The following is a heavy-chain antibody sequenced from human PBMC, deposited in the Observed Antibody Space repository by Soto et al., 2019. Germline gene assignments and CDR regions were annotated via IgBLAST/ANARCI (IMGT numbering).Heavy chain of an antibody. CDR3: ARLGGDDSSGLDAFDI. J-gene: IGHJ3*02. D-gene: IGHD3-22*01. CDR1: GGTFSSYA. Sequence: SVKVPCKASGGTFSSYAISWVRQAPGQGLEWMGGIIPIFGTANYAQKFQGRVTITADESTSTAYMELSSLRSEDTAVYYCARLGGDDSSGLDAFDIWGQGTMVTVSS. V-gene: IGHV1-69*13. CDR2: IIPIFGTA.